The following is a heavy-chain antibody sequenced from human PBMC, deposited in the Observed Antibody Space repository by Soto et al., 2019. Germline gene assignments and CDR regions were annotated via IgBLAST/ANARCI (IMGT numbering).Heavy chain of an antibody. J-gene: IGHJ4*02. CDR1: GFTFRSYD. Sequence: EVQLVESGGGLVQPGGSLRLSCSAFGFTFRSYDMHWVRQGPGKGLEWVSAIGTAGDTNYAGSVKGRFTISRENAKNSLYLQMNSLIAGDTAIYFCARAIGPTLFDYWGQGTLVTLSS. CDR3: ARAIGPTLFDY. D-gene: IGHD3-22*01. CDR2: IGTAGDT. V-gene: IGHV3-13*04.